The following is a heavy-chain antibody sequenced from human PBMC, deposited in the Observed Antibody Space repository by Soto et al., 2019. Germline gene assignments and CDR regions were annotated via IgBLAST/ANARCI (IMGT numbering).Heavy chain of an antibody. Sequence: HVTLKESGPVLVKPTEPLTLTCTVSGFSLSNGKVGVSWIRQPPGKALEWLAHIFSNDEKSYRTSLKSRLTNSEDTSKTQVVLTMTNVDPVDTATYYCARILFGRSVAGGYFYMDVWGKGTTVTVSS. V-gene: IGHV2-26*01. CDR1: GFSLSNGKVG. CDR3: ARILFGRSVAGGYFYMDV. CDR2: IFSNDEK. D-gene: IGHD6-19*01. J-gene: IGHJ6*03.